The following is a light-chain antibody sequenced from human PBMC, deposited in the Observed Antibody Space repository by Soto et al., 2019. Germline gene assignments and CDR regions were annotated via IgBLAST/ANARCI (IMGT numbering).Light chain of an antibody. J-gene: IGKJ1*01. CDR1: QSISSY. Sequence: DIQMTQSPSSLSASVGDGVTTTCRASQSISSYLNWYQQKPGKAPKLLIYAASSLQSGVPSRFSGSGSGTDFTLTISSLQPEDVATYYCQQSYSTLKTLGQGTKVDIK. CDR3: QQSYSTLKT. V-gene: IGKV1-39*01. CDR2: AAS.